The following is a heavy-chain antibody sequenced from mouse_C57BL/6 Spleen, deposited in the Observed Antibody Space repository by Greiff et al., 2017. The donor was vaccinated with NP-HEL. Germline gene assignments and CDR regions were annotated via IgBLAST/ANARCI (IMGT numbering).Heavy chain of an antibody. CDR3: AYYGSSPYYFDY. CDR1: GYTFTSYW. Sequence: VKLQQPGAELVKPGASVKMSCKASGYTFTSYWITWVKQRPGQGLEWIGDIYPGSGSTNYNEKFKSKATLTVDTSSSTAYMQLSSLTSEDSAVYYCAYYGSSPYYFDYWGQGTTLTVSS. CDR2: IYPGSGST. V-gene: IGHV1-55*01. D-gene: IGHD1-1*01. J-gene: IGHJ2*01.